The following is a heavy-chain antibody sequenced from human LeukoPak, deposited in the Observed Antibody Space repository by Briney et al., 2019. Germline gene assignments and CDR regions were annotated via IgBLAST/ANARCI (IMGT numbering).Heavy chain of an antibody. V-gene: IGHV3-21*01. CDR3: ARDQRLWWVSDY. CDR2: ISSSSSYI. CDR1: GFTFSSYS. D-gene: IGHD4/OR15-4a*01. J-gene: IGHJ4*02. Sequence: GGSLRLSCAASGFTFSSYSMNWVRQAPGKGLEWVSSISSSSSYIYFADSVKGRFTISRDNAKNSLYLQMNSLRAEDTAVYYCARDQRLWWVSDYWGQGTLVTVSS.